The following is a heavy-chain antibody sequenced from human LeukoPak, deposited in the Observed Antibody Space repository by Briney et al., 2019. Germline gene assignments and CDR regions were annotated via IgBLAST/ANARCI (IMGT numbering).Heavy chain of an antibody. Sequence: GGSLRLSCAVSGFTFSSYAMSWVRQAPGQGLEWVSAISDSGGSTYYADSVKGRFTISRDNSKNTLYLQMNSLRAEDTAIYYCAKLYYGNYSYFHHWGQGTLVTVSS. CDR3: AKLYYGNYSYFHH. V-gene: IGHV3-23*01. CDR1: GFTFSSYA. CDR2: ISDSGGST. J-gene: IGHJ1*01. D-gene: IGHD1-26*01.